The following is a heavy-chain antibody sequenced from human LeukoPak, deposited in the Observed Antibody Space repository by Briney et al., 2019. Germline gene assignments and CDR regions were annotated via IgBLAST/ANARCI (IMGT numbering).Heavy chain of an antibody. J-gene: IGHJ6*03. CDR3: ARGYSNYGYYYMDV. CDR2: INPNSGGT. CDR1: GYTFTGYY. Sequence: ASVKVSCKASGYTFTGYYMHWVRQAPGQGLEWMGWINPNSGGTNYAQKFQGRVTMTRDTSISTAYMELSRLRSDDTAVYYCARGYSNYGYYYMDVWXKGTTVTVSS. V-gene: IGHV1-2*02. D-gene: IGHD4-11*01.